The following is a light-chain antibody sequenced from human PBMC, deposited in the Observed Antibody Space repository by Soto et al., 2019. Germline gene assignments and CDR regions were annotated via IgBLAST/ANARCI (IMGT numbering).Light chain of an antibody. CDR3: ASYTTSSAFVV. CDR1: SRDVGSYDR. CDR2: EVS. V-gene: IGLV2-18*02. Sequence: QSVLTQPPSVYASPGQSVTISCTGTSRDVGSYDRVSWYQQPPGTAPKLMIYEVSNRPSWVPDRFSGSKSGNTASLTISGLQAEDEADYFCASYTTSSAFVVFGGGTKLTVL. J-gene: IGLJ2*01.